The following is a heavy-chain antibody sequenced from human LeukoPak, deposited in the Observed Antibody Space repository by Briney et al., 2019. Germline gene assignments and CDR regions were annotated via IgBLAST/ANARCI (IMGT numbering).Heavy chain of an antibody. V-gene: IGHV4-39*07. CDR2: IYYSGST. CDR1: GGSISSSSYY. J-gene: IGHJ4*02. CDR3: ARGHISGWYVFDY. Sequence: SETLSLTCTVSGGSISSSSYYWGWIRQPPGKGLEWIGSIYYSGSTYYNPSLKSRVTISVDTSKNQFSLNLSSVTAADTAVYYCARGHISGWYVFDYWGQGTLVTVSS. D-gene: IGHD6-19*01.